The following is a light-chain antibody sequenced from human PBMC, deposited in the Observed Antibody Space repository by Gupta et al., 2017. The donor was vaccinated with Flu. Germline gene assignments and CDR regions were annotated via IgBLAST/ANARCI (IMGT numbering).Light chain of an antibody. J-gene: IGLJ3*02. Sequence: QSVLTQPPSASGPPGQRVTISCSGSISNIGSNYVYWYQQLPGTAPKLLIYRNNQRPSGVPDRFSGLKSGTSASLAISGLRSEDEADYYCAAWDDSLSCPVFGGGTKLTVL. V-gene: IGLV1-47*01. CDR2: RNN. CDR3: AAWDDSLSCPV. CDR1: ISNIGSNY.